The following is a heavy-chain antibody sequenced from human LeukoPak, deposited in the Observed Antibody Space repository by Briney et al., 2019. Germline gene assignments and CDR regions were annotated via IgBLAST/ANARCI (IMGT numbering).Heavy chain of an antibody. J-gene: IGHJ6*02. CDR3: ARDEPLPAQRRLVYGMDV. D-gene: IGHD2-2*01. Sequence: PSETLSLTCTVSGGSISSGDYYWSWIRQPPGKGLEWIGYIYHSASTNYNPSLKSRVTISVDTSKNQISLKLSSVTAADTAVYYCARDEPLPAQRRLVYGMDVWGQGTTVTVSS. V-gene: IGHV4-61*08. CDR1: GGSISSGDYY. CDR2: IYHSAST.